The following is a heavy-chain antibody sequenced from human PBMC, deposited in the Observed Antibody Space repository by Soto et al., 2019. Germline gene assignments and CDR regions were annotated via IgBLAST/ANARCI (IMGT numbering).Heavy chain of an antibody. J-gene: IGHJ2*01. CDR2: ISYDGSNK. CDR3: AKDRNYVLEWDWYFDL. V-gene: IGHV3-30*18. Sequence: QVQLVESGGGVVQPGRSLRLSCAASGFTFSSYGMHWVRQAPGKGLEWVAVISYDGSNKYYADSVKGRFTISRDNSKNTLYLQMNSLRAEDTAVYYCAKDRNYVLEWDWYFDLWGRGTLVTVSS. D-gene: IGHD1-7*01. CDR1: GFTFSSYG.